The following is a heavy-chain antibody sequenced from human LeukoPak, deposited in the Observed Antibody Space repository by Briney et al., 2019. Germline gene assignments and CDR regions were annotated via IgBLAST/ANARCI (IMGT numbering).Heavy chain of an antibody. J-gene: IGHJ4*02. CDR3: AKDLFGGATSNLQPFDY. V-gene: IGHV3-23*01. CDR2: ISGSGVTT. CDR1: GFTFSSYG. Sequence: GGSLRLSCAASGFTFSSYGMNWVRQAPGKGLEWVSSISGSGVTTYYADSVKGRFTISRDNSKNTLYLQMNSLRAEDTAVYYCAKDLFGGATSNLQPFDYWSQGTLVTVSS. D-gene: IGHD3-16*01.